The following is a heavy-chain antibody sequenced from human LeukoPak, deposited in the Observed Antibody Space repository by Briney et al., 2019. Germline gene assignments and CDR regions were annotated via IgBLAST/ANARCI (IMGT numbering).Heavy chain of an antibody. CDR3: ARDRFRPIIRYSKNYYGSGSIWFDP. Sequence: GASVKVSCKASGYTFTGYYMHWVRQAPGQGLEWMGWINPNSGGTNYAQKFQGRVTMTRDTSISTAYMELSRLRSDDTAVYYCARDRFRPIIRYSKNYYGSGSIWFDPWGQGTLVTVSS. CDR2: INPNSGGT. CDR1: GYTFTGYY. D-gene: IGHD3-10*01. V-gene: IGHV1-2*02. J-gene: IGHJ5*02.